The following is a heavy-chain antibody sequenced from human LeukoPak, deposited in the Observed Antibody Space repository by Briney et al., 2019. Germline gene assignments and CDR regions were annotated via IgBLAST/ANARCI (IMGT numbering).Heavy chain of an antibody. Sequence: GGSLRLSCVASGFTFSSFAMAWVRQAPGKGLEWVSAISYIGDKMYYADSVKGRFTISRDNSKNTLYLQMNSLRAEDTAVYYCAKRTDSDYGDCWGQGTLVTVSS. CDR1: GFTFSSFA. CDR2: ISYIGDKM. J-gene: IGHJ4*02. CDR3: AKRTDSDYGDC. D-gene: IGHD2/OR15-2a*01. V-gene: IGHV3-23*01.